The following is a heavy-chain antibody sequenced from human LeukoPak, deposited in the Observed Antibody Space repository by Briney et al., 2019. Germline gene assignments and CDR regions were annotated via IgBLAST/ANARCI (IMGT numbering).Heavy chain of an antibody. Sequence: SETLSLTCTVSGGSISSGDYYWSWIRQPPGKGLEWIGYIYYSGSTYYNPSLKSRVTISVDTSKNQFSLKLSSVTAADTAVYYCARDSYCSSTSCYHDAFDIWGQGTMVTVSS. CDR2: IYYSGST. D-gene: IGHD2-2*01. V-gene: IGHV4-30-4*08. J-gene: IGHJ3*02. CDR1: GGSISSGDYY. CDR3: ARDSYCSSTSCYHDAFDI.